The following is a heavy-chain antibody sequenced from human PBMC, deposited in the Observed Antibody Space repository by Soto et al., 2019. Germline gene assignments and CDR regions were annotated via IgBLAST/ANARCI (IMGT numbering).Heavy chain of an antibody. Sequence: LRLSCAASGFKFSDHYMTCIRQALGKGLEWVSKISNGGHITTYYADSVKGRFTVSRDNAKNSLYLQMNSLRVEDTALYYCAADTFYYASAFWGQGTLVTVSS. J-gene: IGHJ4*03. CDR2: ISNGGHITT. V-gene: IGHV3-11*01. CDR3: AADTFYYASAF. D-gene: IGHD3-16*01. CDR1: GFKFSDHY.